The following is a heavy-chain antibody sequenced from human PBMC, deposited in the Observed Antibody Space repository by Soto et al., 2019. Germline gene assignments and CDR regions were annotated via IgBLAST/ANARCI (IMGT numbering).Heavy chain of an antibody. J-gene: IGHJ3*01. CDR3: ARVVLSITRGAFDA. D-gene: IGHD1-20*01. Sequence: QVQLRESGPGLVKPSGTLSLTCAVSGGSISSTHWWTWVRQSPGKGLEYIGGISHSGTSNSNPSLKSRVTLSVDKSKNHFSLTLTSVTAADTAVYYCARVVLSITRGAFDAWGQGTPVIVSS. V-gene: IGHV4-4*02. CDR2: ISHSGTS. CDR1: GGSISSTHW.